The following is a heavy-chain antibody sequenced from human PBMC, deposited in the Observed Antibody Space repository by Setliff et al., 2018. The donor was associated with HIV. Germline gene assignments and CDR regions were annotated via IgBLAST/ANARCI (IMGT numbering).Heavy chain of an antibody. CDR1: RDSITNNYW. J-gene: IGHJ3*02. Sequence: PSETLSLTCSVSRDSITNNYWWSWVRQPPGKGLEWIGEVRHGGSTNYNPFLKRRVTILVDNSKNQFSLNVNSVTAADTAVYYCARPLTPSYNFWGDAFSIWGQGTMVTVSS. CDR2: VRHGGST. V-gene: IGHV4-4*02. D-gene: IGHD3-3*01. CDR3: ARPLTPSYNFWGDAFSI.